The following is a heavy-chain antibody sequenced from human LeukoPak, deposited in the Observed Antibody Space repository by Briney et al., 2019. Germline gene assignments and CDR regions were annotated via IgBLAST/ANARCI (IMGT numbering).Heavy chain of an antibody. V-gene: IGHV3-64D*06. CDR1: GFTFSSFA. CDR2: ISSNGATT. CDR3: VKGEKSNATSFRDF. Sequence: GGSLRLSCSASGFTFSSFAMHWVRQAPGKGLEYVSAISSNGATTYYADSVKGRFTISRDNSKNTLYLQMSSLRGEDTAVYYCVKGEKSNATSFRDFGGQGTRVTVSS. J-gene: IGHJ4*02. D-gene: IGHD2-15*01.